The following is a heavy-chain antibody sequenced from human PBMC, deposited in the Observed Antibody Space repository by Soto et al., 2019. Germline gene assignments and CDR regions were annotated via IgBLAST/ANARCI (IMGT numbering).Heavy chain of an antibody. Sequence: GGSLRLSCAASGFTFSNAWMSWVRQAPGKGLEWVGRIKSKTDGGTTDYAAPVKGRLTISRDDSKNTLYLQMNSLKTEDTAVYYCTTAKDGLWFGEPFGWQYYMDVWGKGTTVTVSS. CDR2: IKSKTDGGTT. CDR3: TTAKDGLWFGEPFGWQYYMDV. J-gene: IGHJ6*03. D-gene: IGHD3-10*01. CDR1: GFTFSNAW. V-gene: IGHV3-15*01.